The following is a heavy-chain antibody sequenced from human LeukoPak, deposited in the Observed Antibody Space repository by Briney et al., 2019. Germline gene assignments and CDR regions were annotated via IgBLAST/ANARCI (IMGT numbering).Heavy chain of an antibody. V-gene: IGHV1-2*02. CDR3: ARGMGAETYRRFDL. D-gene: IGHD1-26*01. J-gene: IGHJ4*02. CDR1: GYTFTAYN. CDR2: STPSSGAT. Sequence: ASVKVSCKASGYTFTAYNIHWVRQAPGQGLEWMGWSTPSSGATNYAQQFQGRVTMTRDTSITTAYMELINLISDDTAVYYCARGMGAETYRRFDLWGQGTLVTVSS.